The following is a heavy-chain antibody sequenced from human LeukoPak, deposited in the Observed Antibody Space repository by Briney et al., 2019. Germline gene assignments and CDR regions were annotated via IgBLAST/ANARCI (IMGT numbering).Heavy chain of an antibody. V-gene: IGHV3-21*01. CDR2: ICSSSSYI. CDR3: ARDPYGSGSYKAALFDY. Sequence: PGGSLRLSCADSGFTFSSYSMNWVRQAPGKGLEWVSSICSSSSYIYYADSVKGRFTISRDNAQNSLHLQMNSLRAEDTAVYYCARDPYGSGSYKAALFDYWGQGTLVTVFS. J-gene: IGHJ4*02. CDR1: GFTFSSYS. D-gene: IGHD3-10*01.